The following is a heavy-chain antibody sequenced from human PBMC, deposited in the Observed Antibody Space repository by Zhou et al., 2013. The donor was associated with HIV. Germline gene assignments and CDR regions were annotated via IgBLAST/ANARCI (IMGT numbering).Heavy chain of an antibody. V-gene: IGHV1-8*01. CDR1: GYTFISYD. D-gene: IGHD3-22*01. J-gene: IGHJ4*02. Sequence: QVQVVQSGAEVKKPGASLKVSCKTSGYTFISYDINWVRQATGQGLEWMGWMNPKSGNTGYAQKFQGRVTMTRNTSINTAYMELNSLTSEDTAVYLCARAYYYDSQTEPNANLGWYYFDYWGQGTLVTVSS. CDR2: MNPKSGNT. CDR3: ARAYYYDSQTEPNANLGWYYFDY.